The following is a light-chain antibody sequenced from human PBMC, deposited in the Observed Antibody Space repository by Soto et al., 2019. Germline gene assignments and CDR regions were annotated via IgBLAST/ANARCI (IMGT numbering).Light chain of an antibody. CDR2: GAS. CDR3: QQYNNWPPVT. J-gene: IGKJ1*01. CDR1: QAISSN. V-gene: IGKV3-15*01. Sequence: EIVMTQSPATLSVSRGERATLXXRANQAISSNLAWYQQKPGQAPRLXXYGASTRATGIPARFSGSGSGTEFTLTISSLQSEDFAVYYCQQYNNWPPVTFGQGTKVDIK.